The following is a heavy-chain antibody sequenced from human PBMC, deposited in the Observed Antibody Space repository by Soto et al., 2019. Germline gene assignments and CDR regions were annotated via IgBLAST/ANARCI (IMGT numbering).Heavy chain of an antibody. J-gene: IGHJ4*02. CDR3: AFHRYSYRVYYFDY. D-gene: IGHD5-18*01. CDR1: GGSISNYY. CDR2: IYYSGST. Sequence: PSETLSLTCIVSGGSISNYYWSWIRQPPGKGLEWIGYIYYSGSTNYNPSLKSRVTISVDTSKNQFSLKLSSVTAADTAVYYCAFHRYSYRVYYFDYRGPGTLVTVSS. V-gene: IGHV4-59*08.